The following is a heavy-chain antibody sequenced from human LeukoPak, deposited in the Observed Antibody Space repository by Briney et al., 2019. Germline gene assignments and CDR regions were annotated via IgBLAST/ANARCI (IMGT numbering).Heavy chain of an antibody. Sequence: SQTLSLTCTVSGGSISSGDYYWSWIRQPPGKGLEWIGEINHSGSSDYNPSLKSRVTISVDKSKNQFSLKLSSVTAADTAVYYCARGYSSSWYAYWGQGTLVTVSS. CDR3: ARGYSSSWYAY. CDR1: GGSISSGDYY. D-gene: IGHD6-13*01. J-gene: IGHJ4*02. V-gene: IGHV4-30-2*01. CDR2: INHSGSS.